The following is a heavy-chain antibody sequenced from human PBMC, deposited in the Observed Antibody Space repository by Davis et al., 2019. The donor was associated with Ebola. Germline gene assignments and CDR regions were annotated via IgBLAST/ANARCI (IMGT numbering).Heavy chain of an antibody. D-gene: IGHD6-6*01. V-gene: IGHV3-9*01. CDR1: RFTFDDYA. Sequence: SLKISCAASRFTFDDYAMHWVRQAPGKGLEWVSGISWNSGSIGYADSVKGRFTISRDNAKNSLYLQMNSLRAEDTALYYCAKGGEQLVGGWFDPWGQGTLVTVSS. CDR3: AKGGEQLVGGWFDP. J-gene: IGHJ5*02. CDR2: ISWNSGSI.